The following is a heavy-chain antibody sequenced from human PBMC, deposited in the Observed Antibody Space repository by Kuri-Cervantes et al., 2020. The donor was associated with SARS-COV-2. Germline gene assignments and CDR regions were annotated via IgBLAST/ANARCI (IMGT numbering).Heavy chain of an antibody. D-gene: IGHD3-3*01. V-gene: IGHV4-59*01. CDR1: GGTISSYY. Sequence: SETLSLTCTVSGGTISSYYLSWIRQPPGKGLEWIGYIYYSGSTNYNPSLKSRVTISVDTSKNQFSLKLSSVTAADTAVYYCARGTYYDFWSGYNYYGMDVWGQGTTVTVSS. CDR3: ARGTYYDFWSGYNYYGMDV. CDR2: IYYSGST. J-gene: IGHJ6*02.